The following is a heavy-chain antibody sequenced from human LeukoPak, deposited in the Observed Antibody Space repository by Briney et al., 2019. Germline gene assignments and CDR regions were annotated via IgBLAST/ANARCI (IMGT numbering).Heavy chain of an antibody. J-gene: IGHJ4*02. Sequence: PSQTLSLIGTVSGGSISSGDYYWSWIRQPPGKGLEWIGYIYYSGSTYYNPSLKSRVTISVDTSKNQFSLKLSSVTAADTAVYYCARSSTTTVVNDYWGQGTLVTVSS. CDR3: ARSSTTTVVNDY. V-gene: IGHV4-30-4*01. CDR2: IYYSGST. D-gene: IGHD4-23*01. CDR1: GGSISSGDYY.